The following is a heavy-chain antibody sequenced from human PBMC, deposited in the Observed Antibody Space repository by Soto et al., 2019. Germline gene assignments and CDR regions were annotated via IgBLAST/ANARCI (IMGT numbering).Heavy chain of an antibody. V-gene: IGHV1-3*01. Sequence: ASVKVSCNASGYTCTSYAMHWVRQAPGQRLEWMGWINAGNGNTKYSQKFQGRVTITRDTSASTAYMELSSLRSEDTAVYYCARQYYDILTGYYWPFDYWGQGTLVTVSS. CDR1: GYTCTSYA. J-gene: IGHJ4*02. CDR2: INAGNGNT. CDR3: ARQYYDILTGYYWPFDY. D-gene: IGHD3-9*01.